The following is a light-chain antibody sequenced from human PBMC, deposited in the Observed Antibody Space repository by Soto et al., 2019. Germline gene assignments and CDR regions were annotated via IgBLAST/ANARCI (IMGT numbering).Light chain of an antibody. CDR1: SSNIGADYD. CDR2: GNN. J-gene: IGLJ2*01. CDR3: QSYDSSLRGSV. Sequence: QLVLTQPPSVSGAPGQRVTISCTGSSSNIGADYDVHWYQHLPGTAPTLLIYGNNNRPSGVPDRFSGSKSGTSASLAITGLQVEDEGDYYCQSYDSSLRGSVFGGGTKLTVL. V-gene: IGLV1-40*01.